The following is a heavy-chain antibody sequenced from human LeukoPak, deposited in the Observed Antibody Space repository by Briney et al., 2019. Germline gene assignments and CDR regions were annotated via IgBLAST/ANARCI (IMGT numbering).Heavy chain of an antibody. CDR2: INGSASSI. CDR1: GFTFSSFS. CDR3: ARGPHGDLAY. V-gene: IGHV3-21*01. D-gene: IGHD4-17*01. Sequence: GGSLRLYCAASGFTFSSFSLHWVRQPPGKGLEWVSSINGSASSIYYAGSVNGRFTVSRDNAESAVLLHMSSLRVEDTATDYCARGPHGDLAYWGEATLVAVSS. J-gene: IGHJ4*02.